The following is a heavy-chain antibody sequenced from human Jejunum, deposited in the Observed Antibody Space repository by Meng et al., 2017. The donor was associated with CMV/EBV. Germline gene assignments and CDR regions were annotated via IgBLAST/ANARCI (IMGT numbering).Heavy chain of an antibody. CDR3: ARDLIPYGMDV. V-gene: IGHV3-23*01. CDR2: ISSSGGST. CDR1: GFGFSRSA. J-gene: IGHJ6*02. Sequence: CAASGFGFSRSAMGWVRQAPGKGLEWVSAISSSGGSTYYADSVQGRFTISRDNSKNTLYLQMNSLIPEDTAVYYCARDLIPYGMDVWGQGTTVTVSS.